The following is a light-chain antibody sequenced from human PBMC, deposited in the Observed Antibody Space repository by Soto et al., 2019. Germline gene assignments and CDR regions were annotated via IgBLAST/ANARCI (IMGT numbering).Light chain of an antibody. CDR3: QQYGSSPPRT. Sequence: ETVLTQSPVTLSLSPGARATLSCWASQSVISNYLAWYQQRPGQPPRLLIYGASNRATGIPDRFSGTGSGTDFTLTISRLEPEDFAVYYCQQYGSSPPRTFGQGTKLEIK. J-gene: IGKJ2*01. V-gene: IGKV3-20*01. CDR1: QSVISNY. CDR2: GAS.